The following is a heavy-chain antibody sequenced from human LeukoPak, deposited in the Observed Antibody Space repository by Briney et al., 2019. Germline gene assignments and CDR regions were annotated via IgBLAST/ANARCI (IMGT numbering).Heavy chain of an antibody. CDR3: ARDRELPTEDAFDI. CDR1: GDSVSSNTTA. J-gene: IGHJ3*02. V-gene: IGHV6-1*01. Sequence: PSQTLSLTCAISGDSVSSNTTAWHWIRQSPSRGLEWLGRTYYRSKWYNDYAVSVKSRITINPDTSKNQFSLQLNSVTPEDTAVYYCARDRELPTEDAFDIWGQGTMVTVSS. CDR2: TYYRSKWYN. D-gene: IGHD1-26*01.